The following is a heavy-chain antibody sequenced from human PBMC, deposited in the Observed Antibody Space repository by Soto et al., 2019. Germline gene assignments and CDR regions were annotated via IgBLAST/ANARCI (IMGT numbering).Heavy chain of an antibody. Sequence: SETLSLTCTVSGGSISSSSYYWGWIRQPPGKGLEWIGSIYYSGSTYYNPSLKSRVTISVDTSKNQFSLKLSSVTAADTAVYYCARTEAAAGTGVDYWGQGTLVTVS. CDR1: GGSISSSSYY. J-gene: IGHJ4*02. CDR3: ARTEAAAGTGVDY. CDR2: IYYSGST. D-gene: IGHD6-13*01. V-gene: IGHV4-39*01.